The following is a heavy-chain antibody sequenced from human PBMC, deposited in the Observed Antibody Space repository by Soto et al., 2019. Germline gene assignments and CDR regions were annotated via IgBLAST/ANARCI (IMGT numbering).Heavy chain of an antibody. J-gene: IGHJ3*02. CDR3: WSLAGISWDTVLLPAAGDAFEI. CDR2: INYSGST. V-gene: IGHV4-39*01. Sequence: SETLSLTCTVSGGSISRSSYYWGWIRQPPGKGLEWIGSINYSGSTYYNPSLKSRVSISLDTSKNHFSLNLSSVTAADTATNYFWSLAGISWDTVLLPAAGDAFEIWGQGTMVT. CDR1: GGSISRSSYY. D-gene: IGHD2-2*01.